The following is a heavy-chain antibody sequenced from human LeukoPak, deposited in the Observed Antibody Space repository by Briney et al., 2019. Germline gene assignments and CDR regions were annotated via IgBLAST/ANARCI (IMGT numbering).Heavy chain of an antibody. D-gene: IGHD3-16*02. V-gene: IGHV3-11*03. CDR1: GFTFSDYC. CDR3: ARNACGYQSPSSV. Sequence: GGSLRYSCAASGFTFSDYCMSWIRQAPGKGLEWLSYINPTSGYTPYADSVRGRFTISRDNAKNSLYLQMNSLRAEDTAVYYCARNACGYQSPSSVWGEPCTVTVSS. CDR2: INPTSGYT. J-gene: IGHJ6*01.